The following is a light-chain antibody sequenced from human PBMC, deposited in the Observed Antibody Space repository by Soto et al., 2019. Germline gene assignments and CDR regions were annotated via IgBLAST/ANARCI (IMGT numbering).Light chain of an antibody. V-gene: IGKV3-15*01. CDR2: GAS. J-gene: IGKJ1*01. Sequence: EIVMTQSPATLSVSPGERATLSCRASQSVDRHLAWYQQKPGQAPRLLIYGASYSATGIPARFSGSGSGTDFTLTISSLQSEDFAVYYCQQHSHWPPWTFGQGTRVEIQ. CDR1: QSVDRH. CDR3: QQHSHWPPWT.